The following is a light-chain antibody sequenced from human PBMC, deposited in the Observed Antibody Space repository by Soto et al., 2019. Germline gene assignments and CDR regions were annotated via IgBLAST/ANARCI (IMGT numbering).Light chain of an antibody. J-gene: IGKJ4*01. V-gene: IGKV4-1*01. Sequence: DIVMTQSPDSLAVSLDERATINCKSSQSVLHSSNNKNYLAWYQQRPGQPPRLLIHWASSRQSGVPDRFSGSGSGTGFTLTISSLQAEDVAVYYCQQYSSTPPTFGGGTKVEIK. CDR1: QSVLHSSNNKNY. CDR2: WAS. CDR3: QQYSSTPPT.